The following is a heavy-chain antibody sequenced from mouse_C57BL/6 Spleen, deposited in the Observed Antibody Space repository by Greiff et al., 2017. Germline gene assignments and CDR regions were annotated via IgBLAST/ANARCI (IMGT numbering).Heavy chain of an antibody. Sequence: EVKLMESGGGLVKPGGSLKLSCAASGFTFSDYGMPWVRQAPEKGLEWVAYISSGSSTIYYADTVKGRFTISSDNAKNTLFLQMTSLRSEDTAMYYGARPGYSNYSWFAYGGQGTLVTVSA. CDR3: ARPGYSNYSWFAY. J-gene: IGHJ3*01. CDR1: GFTFSDYG. CDR2: ISSGSSTI. V-gene: IGHV5-17*01. D-gene: IGHD2-5*01.